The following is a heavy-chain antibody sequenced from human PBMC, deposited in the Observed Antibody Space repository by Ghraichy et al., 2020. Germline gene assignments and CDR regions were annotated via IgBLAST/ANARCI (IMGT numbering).Heavy chain of an antibody. V-gene: IGHV4-30-4*07. J-gene: IGHJ6*03. CDR1: GGSTSSGGYS. CDR3: VRGVGSYYYMDV. D-gene: IGHD1-14*01. Sequence: SETLSLTCAVSGGSTSSGGYSWSWIRQPPGKGLEWIGHVYYTGSTYYSPSLKSRVTMSVDTSRNQFSLNVTSVTAADTAVYYCVRGVGSYYYMDVCGKGMTVTVSS. CDR2: VYYTGST.